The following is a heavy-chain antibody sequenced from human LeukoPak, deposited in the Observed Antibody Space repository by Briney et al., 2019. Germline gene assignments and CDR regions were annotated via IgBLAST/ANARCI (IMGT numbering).Heavy chain of an antibody. CDR1: GCSVPSNSAA. J-gene: IGHJ5*02. D-gene: IGHD2-15*01. Sequence: SQTLSLTCAISGCSVPSNSAAWNWITQSPSRGLEWLGRTYYRSKWYNDYAVSVKSRITINPDASKHLFPLQLNSVTPEDTAVYYCARGDGGSSNDHWGQGALVTVCS. CDR2: TYYRSKWYN. CDR3: ARGDGGSSNDH. V-gene: IGHV6-1*01.